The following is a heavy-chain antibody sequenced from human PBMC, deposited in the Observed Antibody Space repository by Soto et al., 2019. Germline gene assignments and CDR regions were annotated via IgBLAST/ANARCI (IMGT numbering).Heavy chain of an antibody. CDR2: FKDSGEST. CDR3: VKGGASYTSCGDAN. J-gene: IGHJ4*02. D-gene: IGHD2-2*01. V-gene: IGHV3-23*01. Sequence: DVQLLESGGGLVQPGGSLTLSCAASGFTFSNYAMHWVRQSSGKGLECVSTFKDSGESTFYLDSVRGRFTISIDKSKDTLYLQMTSLRVEDTALYHCVKGGASYTSCGDANWGQGILITGSS. CDR1: GFTFSNYA.